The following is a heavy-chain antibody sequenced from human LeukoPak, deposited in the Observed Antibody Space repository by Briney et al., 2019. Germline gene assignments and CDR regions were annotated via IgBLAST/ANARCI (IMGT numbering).Heavy chain of an antibody. CDR2: ISESGTT. Sequence: SETLSLTCTVSGGSISSSIHYWAWVRQPPGKGLEWLATISESGTTYYNPSLKSRVTISVDTAKIQFSLNLGSVTAADTAVYYCARYSGSYFDYWGRGSLVTVSS. D-gene: IGHD3-10*01. V-gene: IGHV4-39*01. CDR1: GGSISSSIHY. CDR3: ARYSGSYFDY. J-gene: IGHJ4*02.